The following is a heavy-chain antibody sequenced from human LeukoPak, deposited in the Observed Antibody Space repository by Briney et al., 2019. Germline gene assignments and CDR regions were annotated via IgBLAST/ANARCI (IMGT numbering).Heavy chain of an antibody. D-gene: IGHD2-2*01. Sequence: ASVKVSCKASGYTFTGYYMHWVRQAPGQGLEWMGWINPNSGGTNYAQKFQGRVTMTRDTSISTAYMELSRLRSDDTAVYYCASGYCSSTSRADAFDIWGQGTMVTVFS. CDR2: INPNSGGT. J-gene: IGHJ3*02. CDR1: GYTFTGYY. CDR3: ASGYCSSTSRADAFDI. V-gene: IGHV1-2*02.